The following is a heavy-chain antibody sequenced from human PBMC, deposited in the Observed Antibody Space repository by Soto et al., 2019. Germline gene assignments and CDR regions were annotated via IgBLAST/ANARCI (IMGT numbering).Heavy chain of an antibody. J-gene: IGHJ5*02. CDR2: ISTGGST. V-gene: IGHV3-23*01. CDR3: AKSLVITGDNWFDP. Sequence: GGSLRLSCAASGFTFRSYALSWVRQAPGKGLEWVSAISTGGSTYYADSVKGRFTISRDSSKNTLYLQMNSLRAEDTAVYYCAKSLVITGDNWFDPWGQGTLVTVSS. CDR1: GFTFRSYA. D-gene: IGHD3-22*01.